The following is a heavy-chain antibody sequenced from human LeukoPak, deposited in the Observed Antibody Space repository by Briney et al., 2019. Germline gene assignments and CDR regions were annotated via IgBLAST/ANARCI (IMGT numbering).Heavy chain of an antibody. CDR3: ARGGLLTVRVIQNWFDP. V-gene: IGHV1-2*02. J-gene: IGHJ5*02. CDR1: GYTFTGYY. D-gene: IGHD3-22*01. CDR2: INPNSGGT. Sequence: ASVKVSCKASGYTFTGYYMHWVRQAPGQGLEWMGWINPNSGGTNYAQKFQGRVTMTRDTSISTAYMELSRLRSDDTAVYYCARGGLLTVRVIQNWFDPWGQGTLVTVSS.